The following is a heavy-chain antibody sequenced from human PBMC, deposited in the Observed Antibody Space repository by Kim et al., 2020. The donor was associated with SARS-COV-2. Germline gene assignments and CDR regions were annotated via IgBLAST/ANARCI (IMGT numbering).Heavy chain of an antibody. CDR3: ERALTIFGVVISAFDY. D-gene: IGHD3-3*01. CDR2: IYYSGST. Sequence: SETLSLTCTVSGGSISSGGYYWSWIRQHPGKGLECFGYIYYSGSTYYNPSLKSRVTISVDTSKNQFSLKLSSVTAADTALYYCERALTIFGVVISAFDYWGQGTLVTVSS. V-gene: IGHV4-31*03. J-gene: IGHJ4*02. CDR1: GGSISSGGYY.